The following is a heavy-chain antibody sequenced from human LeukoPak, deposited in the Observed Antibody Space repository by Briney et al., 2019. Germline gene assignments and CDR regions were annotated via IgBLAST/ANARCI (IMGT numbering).Heavy chain of an antibody. CDR1: GGSISNYY. J-gene: IGHJ2*01. CDR3: ARQWGSDWYFDL. D-gene: IGHD7-27*01. Sequence: TSETLSLTCAVSGGSISNYYCSWIRQPPGKGLEWLGYIHYSGYTNYNPSLKSRVTISVDTSKNQFSLNLGSVTAADTVVYYCARQWGSDWYFDLWGRGTLVTVSS. V-gene: IGHV4-59*01. CDR2: IHYSGYT.